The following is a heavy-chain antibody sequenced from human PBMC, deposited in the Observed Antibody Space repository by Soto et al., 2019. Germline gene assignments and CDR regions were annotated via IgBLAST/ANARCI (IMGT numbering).Heavy chain of an antibody. D-gene: IGHD2-2*01. J-gene: IGHJ4*02. Sequence: SETLSLSCAVYGGSFSGYSWSGIRQPPGKGLEWIGEINHSGSTNYNPSLKSRVTISADTSKNQFSLNLSSVTAADTAVYYCARVGYCSSTPCGSWGQGTLVTVSS. CDR1: GGSFSGYS. V-gene: IGHV4-34*01. CDR2: INHSGST. CDR3: ARVGYCSSTPCGS.